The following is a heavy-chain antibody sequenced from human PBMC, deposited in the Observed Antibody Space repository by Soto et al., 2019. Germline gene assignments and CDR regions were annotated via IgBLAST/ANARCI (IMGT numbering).Heavy chain of an antibody. D-gene: IGHD3-10*01. CDR3: ARGPLLRNPEGYYYYYGMDV. J-gene: IGHJ6*02. CDR1: GGSISSYY. CDR2: IYYSGST. V-gene: IGHV4-59*01. Sequence: SETLSLTCTVSGGSISSYYWSWIRQPPGKGLAWIGYIYYSGSTNYNPSLKSRVTIAVDTSKNQFSLKLSSVTAADTAVYYCARGPLLRNPEGYYYYYGMDVWGQGTTVTVSS.